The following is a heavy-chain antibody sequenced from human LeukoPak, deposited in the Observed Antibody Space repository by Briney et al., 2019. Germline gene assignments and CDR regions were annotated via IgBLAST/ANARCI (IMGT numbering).Heavy chain of an antibody. D-gene: IGHD5-18*01. J-gene: IGHJ4*02. V-gene: IGHV3-33*01. Sequence: PGRSLRLSCAASGFTFSSYVMHWVRLAPGKGLEWVAAIWHDGSNKYYADSVKGRFTISRDNSKNTLYLQMNSLRAEDTAVYYCARDSFSAKRILHLWYYFEYWGQGTLVTVSS. CDR1: GFTFSSYV. CDR3: ARDSFSAKRILHLWYYFEY. CDR2: IWHDGSNK.